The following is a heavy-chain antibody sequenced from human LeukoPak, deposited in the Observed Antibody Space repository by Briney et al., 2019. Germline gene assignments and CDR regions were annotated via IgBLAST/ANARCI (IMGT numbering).Heavy chain of an antibody. CDR2: ISSSGSTI. Sequence: GGSLRLSCAASGFTFSSYEMNWVRQAPGKGLEWVSYISSSGSTIYYADSVKGRFTISRDNAKNSLYLQMNSLRAEDTAVYYCAREDSSSSFDYWGQGTLVTVSS. J-gene: IGHJ4*02. CDR3: AREDSSSSFDY. CDR1: GFTFSSYE. V-gene: IGHV3-48*03. D-gene: IGHD6-6*01.